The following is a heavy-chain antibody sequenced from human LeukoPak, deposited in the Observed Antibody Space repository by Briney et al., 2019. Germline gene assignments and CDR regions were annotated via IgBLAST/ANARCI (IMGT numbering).Heavy chain of an antibody. CDR3: ARAELRFLEWLGHYFDY. J-gene: IGHJ4*02. CDR1: GFTFSSYW. D-gene: IGHD3-3*01. V-gene: IGHV3-7*01. Sequence: GGSLRLSCAASGFTFSSYWMSWVRQAPGKGLEWVANIKQDGSEKYYVDSVKGRFTISRDNAKNSLYLQMNSLRAEDTAVYYCARAELRFLEWLGHYFDYWGQGTLVTVSS. CDR2: IKQDGSEK.